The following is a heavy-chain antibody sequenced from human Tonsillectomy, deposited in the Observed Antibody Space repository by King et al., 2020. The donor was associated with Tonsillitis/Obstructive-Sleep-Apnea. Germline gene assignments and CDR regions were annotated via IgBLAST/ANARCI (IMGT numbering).Heavy chain of an antibody. Sequence: QLQESGPGLVKPSQTLSLTCTVSGGSISSGGYYWSWIRQHPGKGLEWIGYIYDGGSTYYNPSLKSRLIMSVDTSKNQFSLKLSSVTAADTAVYYCARDGVVPAAWFDPWGQGTLVTVSS. D-gene: IGHD2-2*01. CDR3: ARDGVVPAAWFDP. J-gene: IGHJ5*02. CDR1: GGSISSGGYY. CDR2: IYDGGST. V-gene: IGHV4-31*03.